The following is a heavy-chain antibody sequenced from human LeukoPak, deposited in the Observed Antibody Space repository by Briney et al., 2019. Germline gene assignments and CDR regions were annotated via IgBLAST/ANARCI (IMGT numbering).Heavy chain of an antibody. CDR2: ISGSGSST. CDR1: GFTFSSYA. Sequence: AGGSLRLSCAASGFTFSSYAMSWARQAPGKGLEWVSAISGSGSSTYYADSVKGRFTISRDNSKNTLYLQMNSLRAEDTAVYYCAKGNMVATGYLDYWGQGTLVTVSS. V-gene: IGHV3-23*01. CDR3: AKGNMVATGYLDY. J-gene: IGHJ4*02. D-gene: IGHD5-12*01.